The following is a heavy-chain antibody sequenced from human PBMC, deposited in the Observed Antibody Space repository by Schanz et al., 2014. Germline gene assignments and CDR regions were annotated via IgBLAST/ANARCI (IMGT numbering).Heavy chain of an antibody. Sequence: QVQLVESGGGVVQPGGSLRLSCAASGFTFSAYGMHWVRQAPGKGLEWVAVITYDGSNKYYAESVKGRFAISRDNSKDTLYLQMNSLRTEDTAVYYCAGDWASGRYYSDYWGQGTLVTVSS. CDR3: AGDWASGRYYSDY. CDR1: GFTFSAYG. V-gene: IGHV3-30*19. J-gene: IGHJ4*02. D-gene: IGHD1-26*01. CDR2: ITYDGSNK.